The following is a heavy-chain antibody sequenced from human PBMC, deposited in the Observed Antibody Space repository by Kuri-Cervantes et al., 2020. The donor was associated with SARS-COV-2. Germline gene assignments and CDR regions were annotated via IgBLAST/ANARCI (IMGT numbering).Heavy chain of an antibody. D-gene: IGHD1-1*01. Sequence: GESLKISCAASGFTFSSYGMHWVRQAPGKGLEWVAVIWYDGSNKYYADSVKGRFTISRDNSKNTLYLQMNSLRAEDTAVYYCARGKPELERGSGYGMDVWGQGTTVTVSS. J-gene: IGHJ6*02. CDR2: IWYDGSNK. CDR1: GFTFSSYG. V-gene: IGHV3-33*01. CDR3: ARGKPELERGSGYGMDV.